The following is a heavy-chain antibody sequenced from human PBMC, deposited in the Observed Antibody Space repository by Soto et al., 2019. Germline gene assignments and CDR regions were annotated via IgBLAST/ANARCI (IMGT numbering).Heavy chain of an antibody. Sequence: QLRLQESGTGLVKPSETLSLTCTVSGGSISSSSYYWGWIRQPPGKGLEWIGSIYYSGSTYYNPSLKSRVTISVDTSKNQFSLKLSSVTAADTAVYYCATPRITGTTDYWGQGTLVTVSS. D-gene: IGHD1-7*01. J-gene: IGHJ4*02. CDR3: ATPRITGTTDY. CDR1: GGSISSSSYY. V-gene: IGHV4-39*01. CDR2: IYYSGST.